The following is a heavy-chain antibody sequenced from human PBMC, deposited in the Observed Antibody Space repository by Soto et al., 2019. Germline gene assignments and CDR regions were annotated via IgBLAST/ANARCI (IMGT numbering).Heavy chain of an antibody. J-gene: IGHJ3*01. D-gene: IGHD2-2*01. CDR1: GVSISNPYYY. V-gene: IGHV4-39*01. Sequence: QLQLQQSGPGLVKPSETLSLTCTVSGVSISNPYYYWGWIRQTPGKVLEWIGSIHYSGSTFYNPSLRGRVTISLDTSRNPFSLRLTSVSVADTAVYYCARRQSTDTVQAPAAIYADDGFDFWGQGTMVTVSS. CDR3: ARRQSTDTVQAPAAIYADDGFDF. CDR2: IHYSGST.